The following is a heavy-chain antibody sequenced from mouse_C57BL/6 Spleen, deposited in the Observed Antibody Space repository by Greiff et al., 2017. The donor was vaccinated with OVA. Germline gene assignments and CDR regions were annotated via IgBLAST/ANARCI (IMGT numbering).Heavy chain of an antibody. CDR2: ISSDGSN. CDR3: ASDDYYGSSYPSYFAV. CDR1: GYSITSGYY. V-gene: IGHV3-6*01. J-gene: IGHJ1*03. D-gene: IGHD1-1*01. Sequence: EVQRVESGPGLVKPSQSLSLTCSVTGYSITSGYYWNWIRQFPGNKLEWMSFISSDGSNNYNPSLKNRISITRDTSTNPSFLKLSSVTSEDSATYSVASDDYYGSSYPSYFAVWGTGTTVTVSA.